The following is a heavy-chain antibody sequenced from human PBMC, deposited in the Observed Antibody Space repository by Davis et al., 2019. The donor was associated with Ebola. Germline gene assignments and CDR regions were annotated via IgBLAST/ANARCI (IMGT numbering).Heavy chain of an antibody. J-gene: IGHJ6*02. D-gene: IGHD3-3*01. CDR1: GFTFSSYW. V-gene: IGHV3-7*03. Sequence: GGSLRLSCAASGFTFSSYWMSWVRQAPGKGLEWVANIKQDGSEKYYVDSVKGRFTISRDNAKNSLYLQMNSLRAEDTAVYYCARKVRFLDYGMDVWGQGTTVTVSS. CDR2: IKQDGSEK. CDR3: ARKVRFLDYGMDV.